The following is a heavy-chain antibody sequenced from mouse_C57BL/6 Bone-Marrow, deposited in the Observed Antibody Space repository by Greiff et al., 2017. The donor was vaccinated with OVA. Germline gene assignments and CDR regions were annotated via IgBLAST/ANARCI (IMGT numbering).Heavy chain of an antibody. CDR3: EKDEL. CDR2: IRRKSSNSAT. V-gene: IGHV10-3*01. CDR1: GFTFNTYA. Sequence: EVKLMESGGGLVQPKGSLKLSCAASGFTFNTYAMHWVRQAPGKGLEWVARIRRKSSNSATYYADSVKDRFTISRDDPRSMLYQHMTDLYAADTAVYYCEKDELGGQGTLVTVSA. J-gene: IGHJ3*01.